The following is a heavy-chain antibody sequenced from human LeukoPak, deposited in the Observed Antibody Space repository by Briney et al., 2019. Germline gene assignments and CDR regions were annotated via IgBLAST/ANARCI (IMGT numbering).Heavy chain of an antibody. D-gene: IGHD2-2*01. CDR3: ATLVPAAKIDF. J-gene: IGHJ4*02. Sequence: SETLSLTCTVSGGSISSYYWSWIRQPPGKGLEWIGYIYYSGSTNYNPSLKSRVTISVDTSKNQFSLKLSSVTAADTAVYYCATLVPAAKIDFWGQGTPVTVSS. V-gene: IGHV4-59*01. CDR1: GGSISSYY. CDR2: IYYSGST.